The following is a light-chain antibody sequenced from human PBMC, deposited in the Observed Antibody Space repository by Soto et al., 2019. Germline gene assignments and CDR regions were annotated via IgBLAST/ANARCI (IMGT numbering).Light chain of an antibody. J-gene: IGKJ1*01. CDR1: QSISSC. CDR2: DAS. CDR3: QQYNSYART. Sequence: DIQMTQSPSTMSASVGYRVTITCRASQSISSCLDWFQQKPGKAPKLLIYDASTLESRVPSRFSGSGSGTEFTLTISSLQPDDFATYYCQQYNSYARTFGQGTKVEIK. V-gene: IGKV1-5*01.